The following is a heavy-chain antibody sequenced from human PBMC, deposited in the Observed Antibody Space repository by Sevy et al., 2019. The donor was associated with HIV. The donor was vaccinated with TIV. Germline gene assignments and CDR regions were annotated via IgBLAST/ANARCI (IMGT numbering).Heavy chain of an antibody. CDR1: GFTFSSNW. D-gene: IGHD3-22*01. J-gene: IGHJ4*02. Sequence: GESLKISCATSGFTFSSNWMTWVRQAPGKGLEWVANVKQDMSEKYYADSVKGRFTISRDNAKNSLYLEMNSLRAEDTAVYYCARAQQITMLVVIGGLDFDFWGQGTLVTVSS. CDR3: ARAQQITMLVVIGGLDFDF. CDR2: VKQDMSEK. V-gene: IGHV3-7*01.